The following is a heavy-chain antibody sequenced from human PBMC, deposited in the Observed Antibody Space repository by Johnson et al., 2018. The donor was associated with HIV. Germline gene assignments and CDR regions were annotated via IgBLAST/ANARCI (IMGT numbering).Heavy chain of an antibody. CDR2: ISWNSGRI. CDR1: GFIFDDYA. J-gene: IGHJ3*02. V-gene: IGHV3-9*01. Sequence: VQVVESGGGLVQPGRSLRLSCAASGFIFDDYAMHWVRQAPGRGLEWVSGISWNSGRIGYADSVKGLFTISRDNSKNTLYLQMNSLRAEDTAVYYCARVPLDDWHSDAFDIWGQGTMVTVSS. CDR3: ARVPLDDWHSDAFDI. D-gene: IGHD1-1*01.